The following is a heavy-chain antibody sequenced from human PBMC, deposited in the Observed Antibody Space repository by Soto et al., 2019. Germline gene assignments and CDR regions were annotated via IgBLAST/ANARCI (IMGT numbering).Heavy chain of an antibody. CDR2: ISYDGSNK. V-gene: IGHV3-30*18. CDR1: GFTFSSYG. D-gene: IGHD3-10*01. Sequence: PGGSLRLSCAASGFTFSSYGMHWVRQAPGKGLEWVAVISYDGSNKYYADSVKGRFTISRDNSKNTLYLQMNSLRAEDTAVYYCAKGRIYGSGTYYYYYGMDVWGQGTTVTVSS. CDR3: AKGRIYGSGTYYYYYGMDV. J-gene: IGHJ6*02.